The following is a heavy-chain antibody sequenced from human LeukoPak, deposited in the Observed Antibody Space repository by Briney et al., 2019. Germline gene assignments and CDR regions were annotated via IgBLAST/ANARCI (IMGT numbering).Heavy chain of an antibody. CDR2: IYSSGSS. V-gene: IGHV4-4*07. CDR3: ARGPFASAHWFDP. Sequence: PSDTLSLICTVSGGSISNNYWIWIRQPAGKGLEWIVRIYSSGSSNYNPSLKSRVTMSADTSKNQFSLKLSSVTAADTAVYYCARGPFASAHWFDPWGQGTLVTVYS. J-gene: IGHJ5*02. CDR1: GGSISNNY.